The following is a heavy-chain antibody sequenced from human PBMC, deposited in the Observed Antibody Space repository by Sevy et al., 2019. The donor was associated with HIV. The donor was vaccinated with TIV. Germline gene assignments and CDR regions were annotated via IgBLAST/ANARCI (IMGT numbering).Heavy chain of an antibody. CDR1: RFTLRNYA. CDR2: ISGSGGDT. D-gene: IGHD3-22*01. V-gene: IGHV3-23*01. Sequence: GGSLRLSCAASRFTLRNYAMSWVRQAPGKGLEWVSAISGSGGDTYYSDSVKGRFTISRDNSKNTLYLQMNSLRAEDTAVYYCAKDIALVVGEAFDIWGQGTMVTVSS. CDR3: AKDIALVVGEAFDI. J-gene: IGHJ3*02.